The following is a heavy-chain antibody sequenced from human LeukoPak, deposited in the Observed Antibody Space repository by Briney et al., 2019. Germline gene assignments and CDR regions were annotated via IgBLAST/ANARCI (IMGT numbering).Heavy chain of an antibody. CDR3: ARLAKVTSWFDP. Sequence: ASVKVSCKASGYTFTSYDINWVRQATGQVLEWMGWMNPNSGNTGYAQKFQGRVTMTRNTSISTAYMELSSLRSEDTAVYYCARLAKVTSWFDPWGQGTLVTVSS. CDR2: MNPNSGNT. J-gene: IGHJ5*02. V-gene: IGHV1-8*01. D-gene: IGHD4-11*01. CDR1: GYTFTSYD.